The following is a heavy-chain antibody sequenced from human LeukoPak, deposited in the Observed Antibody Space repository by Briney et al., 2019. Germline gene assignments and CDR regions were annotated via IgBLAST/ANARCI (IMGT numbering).Heavy chain of an antibody. CDR3: AKDGSGSYYSFDY. V-gene: IGHV3-23*01. CDR1: GFTFSSYA. Sequence: GGSLRLSCAASGFTFSSYAMSWVRQAPGKGLEWVSAISGSGGSTYYADSVKGRFTISRDNSKNTPYLQMNSLRAEDTAVYYCAKDGSGSYYSFDYWGQGTLVTVSS. D-gene: IGHD1-26*01. CDR2: ISGSGGST. J-gene: IGHJ4*02.